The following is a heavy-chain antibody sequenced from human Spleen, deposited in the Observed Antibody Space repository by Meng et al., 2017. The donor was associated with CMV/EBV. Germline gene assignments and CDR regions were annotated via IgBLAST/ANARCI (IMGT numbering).Heavy chain of an antibody. CDR2: TYYRSKWYN. CDR1: GDSVSSNTAA. D-gene: IGHD5-24*01. V-gene: IGHV6-1*01. J-gene: IGHJ4*02. CDR3: TRDRDGYNLGYFDF. Sequence: SETLSLTCALSGDSVSSNTAAWNWIRQSPSGGLEWLGRTYYRSKWYNDYAVSVKSRITIKPDTSKNQVSLQMNSVTPEDTAVYYCTRDRDGYNLGYFDFWGQGTLVTVSS.